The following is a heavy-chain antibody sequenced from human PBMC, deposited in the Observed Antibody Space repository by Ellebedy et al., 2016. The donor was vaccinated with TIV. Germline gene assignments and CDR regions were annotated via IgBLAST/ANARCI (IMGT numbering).Heavy chain of an antibody. V-gene: IGHV2-70*12. CDR1: GFSLTTNGMG. CDR2: IDWDDDK. CDR3: AHYSNSSFEY. J-gene: IGHJ4*02. D-gene: IGHD6-6*01. Sequence: SGPTLVKPTQTLTLTCTFSGFSLTTNGMGVNWIRQPPGKALEWLARIDWDDDKYYSTSLKTRLTITKDTSKNQVVLTMTNMDPVDTATYYCAHYSNSSFEYWGQGTLVTVPS.